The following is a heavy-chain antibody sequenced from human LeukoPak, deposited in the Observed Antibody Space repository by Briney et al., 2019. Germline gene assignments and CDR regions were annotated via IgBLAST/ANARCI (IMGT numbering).Heavy chain of an antibody. CDR1: GVSISSGDYY. J-gene: IGHJ3*02. CDR3: ARVVGAYDAFDI. V-gene: IGHV4-30-4*01. Sequence: SQTLSLTCTVSGVSISSGDYYWSWLRQPPGKGLEWIGYIYYSGSTYYNPSLKSRVTISVDTSKNQFSLKLSSVTAADTAVYYCARVVGAYDAFDIWGQGTMVTVSS. D-gene: IGHD1-26*01. CDR2: IYYSGST.